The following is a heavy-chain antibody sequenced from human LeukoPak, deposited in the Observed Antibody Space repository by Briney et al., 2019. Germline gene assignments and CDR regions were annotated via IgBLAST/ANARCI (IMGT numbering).Heavy chain of an antibody. V-gene: IGHV1-2*02. CDR1: GYTFTGYY. CDR2: INPNSGGT. D-gene: IGHD6-13*01. J-gene: IGHJ4*02. Sequence: ASVKVSCKASGYTFTGYYMHWVRQAPGQGLEWMGWINPNSGGTNYAQKFQGRVTMTRDTSISTAYMELSRLRSDDTAVYYCARDRGAAAGSIDYWGQGTLVTVSS. CDR3: ARDRGAAAGSIDY.